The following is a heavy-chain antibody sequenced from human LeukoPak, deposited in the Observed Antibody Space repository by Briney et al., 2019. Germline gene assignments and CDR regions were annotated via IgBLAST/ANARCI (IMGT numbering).Heavy chain of an antibody. CDR2: ISSSSSTI. CDR3: ARDLDFPMIVVSNGG. J-gene: IGHJ4*02. D-gene: IGHD3-22*01. CDR1: GFTFSSYS. Sequence: PGGSLRLSCAASGFTFSSYSMNWVRQAPGKGLEWVSYISSSSSTIYYADSVKGRFTISRDNAKNSLYLQMNSLRDEDTAVYYCARDLDFPMIVVSNGGWGQGTLVTVSS. V-gene: IGHV3-48*02.